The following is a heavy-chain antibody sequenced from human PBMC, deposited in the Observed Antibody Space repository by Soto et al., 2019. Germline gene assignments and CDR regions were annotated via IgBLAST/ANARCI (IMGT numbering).Heavy chain of an antibody. D-gene: IGHD2-8*02. CDR2: ILVGGST. CDR1: GFICTSYD. V-gene: IGHV3-23*01. J-gene: IGHJ3*02. CDR3: AKATATGGGAFDI. Sequence: GGSLRLSCAASGFICTSYDMNWVRQAPGKGLEWVSTILVGGSTHYEDSVKGRFTISRDRSKNTLYLQMNSLTAGDTAVYYCAKATATGGGAFDICGQGTMVTVSS.